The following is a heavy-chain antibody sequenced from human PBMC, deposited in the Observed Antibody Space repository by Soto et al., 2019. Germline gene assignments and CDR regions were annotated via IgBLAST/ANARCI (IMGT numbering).Heavy chain of an antibody. CDR3: ARASRITMVRGVLTFDY. CDR1: GGSFSGYY. V-gene: IGHV4-34*01. J-gene: IGHJ4*02. Sequence: QVQLQQWGAGLLKPSETLSLTCAVYGGSFSGYYWSWIRHPPGKGLEWIGEINHSGSTNYNPSLKSRVTISVDTSKNQFSLKLSSVSAADTAVYYCARASRITMVRGVLTFDYWGQGTLVTVSS. CDR2: INHSGST. D-gene: IGHD3-10*01.